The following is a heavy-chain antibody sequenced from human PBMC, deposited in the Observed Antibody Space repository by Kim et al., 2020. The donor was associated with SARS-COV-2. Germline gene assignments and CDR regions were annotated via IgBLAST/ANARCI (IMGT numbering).Heavy chain of an antibody. V-gene: IGHV3-30-3*01. CDR2: ISYDGSNK. CDR1: GFTFSSYA. J-gene: IGHJ4*02. CDR3: ARPQGGGYSSSLDY. D-gene: IGHD6-6*01. Sequence: GGSLRLSCAASGFTFSSYAMHCVRQAPGKGLEWVAVISYDGSNKYYADSVKGRFTISRDNSKNTLYLQMNSLRAEDTAVYYCARPQGGGYSSSLDYWGQG.